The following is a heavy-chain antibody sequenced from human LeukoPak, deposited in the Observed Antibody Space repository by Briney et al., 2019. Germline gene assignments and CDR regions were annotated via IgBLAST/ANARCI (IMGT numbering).Heavy chain of an antibody. CDR2: ISYDGGTK. CDR3: AREAEGGCNFDY. CDR1: GFTFSSFA. V-gene: IGHV3-30-3*01. Sequence: GASLRLSCTASGFTFSSFAMHWVRQAPGKGLEWVALISYDGGTKYYADSVKGRFTISRDNSKNTLYLQMNSLRVEDTAVYYCAREAEGGCNFDYWGQGTLVTVSS. J-gene: IGHJ4*02. D-gene: IGHD2-15*01.